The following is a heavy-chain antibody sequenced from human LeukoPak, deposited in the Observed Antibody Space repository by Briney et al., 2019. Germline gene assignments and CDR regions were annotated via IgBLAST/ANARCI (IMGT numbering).Heavy chain of an antibody. Sequence: SETLSLTCAVYGGSFSGYDWSWIRQPPGKGLEWIGYIYYSGSTNYNPSLKSRVTISVDTSKNQFSLKLSSVTAADTAVYYCARRTFGELLYFDYWGQGTLVTVSS. V-gene: IGHV4-59*01. CDR3: ARRTFGELLYFDY. D-gene: IGHD1-26*01. J-gene: IGHJ4*02. CDR2: IYYSGST. CDR1: GGSFSGYD.